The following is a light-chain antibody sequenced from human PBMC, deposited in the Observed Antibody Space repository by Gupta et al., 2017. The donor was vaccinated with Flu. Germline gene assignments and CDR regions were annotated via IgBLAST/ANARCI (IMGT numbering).Light chain of an antibody. CDR3: RQSLQSPIT. CDR2: LGS. V-gene: IGKV2-28*01. J-gene: IGKJ4*01. Sequence: VTPAGSASISCSASQTRVYSNAYTYLNWYVLKPGRSPHLLLFLGSSRASGVPDRISGSKSCRNLTLKISRMEADDDGIYYCRQSLQSPITFGGGTRVEIK. CDR1: QTRVYSNAYTY.